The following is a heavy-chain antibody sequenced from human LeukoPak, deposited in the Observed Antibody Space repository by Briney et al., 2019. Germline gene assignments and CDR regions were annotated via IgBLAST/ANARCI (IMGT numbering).Heavy chain of an antibody. D-gene: IGHD6-6*01. CDR2: LGGGPA. CDR3: ARRVIAARPRAFDI. V-gene: IGHV3-23*01. CDR1: GFSFSSYA. Sequence: TGGSLRLSCAASGFSFSSYAMTWVRQAPGKGLEWVSSLGGGPAYYADSVKGRFTISRDTSRNILFLQMNSLRAEDTAVYYCARRVIAARPRAFDIWGQGTMVTVSS. J-gene: IGHJ3*02.